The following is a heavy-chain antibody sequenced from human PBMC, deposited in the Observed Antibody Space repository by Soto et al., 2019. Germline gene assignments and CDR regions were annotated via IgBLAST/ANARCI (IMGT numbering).Heavy chain of an antibody. Sequence: ASVKVSRKASGYTFTSYDINWVRQTAGQGLEWMGWMSPKTANTGYAQKFQDRVTMTRSTSISTAYMELSSLTSEDTAVYYCTGGPPNWGFDSWGQGTPVTVSS. CDR2: MSPKTANT. J-gene: IGHJ5*01. V-gene: IGHV1-8*01. D-gene: IGHD7-27*01. CDR3: TGGPPNWGFDS. CDR1: GYTFTSYD.